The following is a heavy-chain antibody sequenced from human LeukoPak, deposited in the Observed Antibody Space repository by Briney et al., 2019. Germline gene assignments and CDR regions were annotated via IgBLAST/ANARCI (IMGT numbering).Heavy chain of an antibody. CDR1: GGSISSSSYC. D-gene: IGHD3-22*01. CDR3: ARKSRKPPPDYYDSSGLVDYYFDY. Sequence: SETLSLTCTVSGGSISSSSYCWGWIRQPPGKGLEWIGSICYSGSTFYNPSLKSRVTLSVDTSKNQFSLKLSSVTAADTAVYYCARKSRKPPPDYYDSSGLVDYYFDYWGQGTLVTVSS. J-gene: IGHJ4*02. CDR2: ICYSGST. V-gene: IGHV4-39*01.